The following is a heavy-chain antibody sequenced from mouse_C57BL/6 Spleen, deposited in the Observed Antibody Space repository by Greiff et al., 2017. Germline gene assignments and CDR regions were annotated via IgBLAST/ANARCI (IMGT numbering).Heavy chain of an antibody. CDR2: ISGGGGNT. J-gene: IGHJ1*03. Sequence: EVKLVESGGGLVKPGGSLKLSCAASGFTFSSYTMSWVRQTPEKRLEWVATISGGGGNTYYPDSVKGRFTISRDNAKNTLYLQMSSLRSEDTALYYCARHNGSSFSYWYFDVWGTGTTVTVSS. CDR1: GFTFSSYT. V-gene: IGHV5-9*01. D-gene: IGHD1-1*01. CDR3: ARHNGSSFSYWYFDV.